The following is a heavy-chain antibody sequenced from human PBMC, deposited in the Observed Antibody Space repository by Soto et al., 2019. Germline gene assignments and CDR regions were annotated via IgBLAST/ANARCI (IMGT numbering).Heavy chain of an antibody. J-gene: IGHJ5*02. V-gene: IGHV1-18*01. CDR2: ISAHDGNT. D-gene: IGHD3-10*01. CDR3: ARDYYASGSYPRFDP. Sequence: QVQLVQSGAEVKKPGASVTVSCKASGYTFTSYGISWVRQAPGQGLEWVGWISAHDGNTNYAQKLQGRVTMTTDTSTSTAYMELRSLRSDDTAVYYCARDYYASGSYPRFDPWGQGTLVTVSS. CDR1: GYTFTSYG.